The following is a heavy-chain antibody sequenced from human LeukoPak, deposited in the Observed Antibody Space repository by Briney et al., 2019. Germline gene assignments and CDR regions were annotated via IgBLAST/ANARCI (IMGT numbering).Heavy chain of an antibody. CDR2: IYSGGSA. V-gene: IGHV3-53*01. CDR1: GFIVSSNY. J-gene: IGHJ4*02. D-gene: IGHD5-12*01. Sequence: GGSLRLSCAASGFIVSSNYMSWVRQAPGKGLEWISVIYSGGSAYYDDSVKGRFTGSRDISKNTLYFQMNSLKVEDTAVYYCAGLNIVTTTCAHWGQGTLVTVSS. CDR3: AGLNIVTTTCAH.